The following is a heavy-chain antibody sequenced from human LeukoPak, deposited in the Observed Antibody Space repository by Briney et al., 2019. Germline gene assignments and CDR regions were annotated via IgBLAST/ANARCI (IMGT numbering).Heavy chain of an antibody. Sequence: PGGSLRLSCAASGFTFSSYEMNWVRQAPGKGLEWVSYISSSGSTIYYADSVKGRFTISRDNSKNTLYLQMNSLRAEDTAVYYCAADGVRGVITPRFDYWGQGTLVTVSS. CDR2: ISSSGSTI. CDR3: AADGVRGVITPRFDY. CDR1: GFTFSSYE. J-gene: IGHJ4*02. D-gene: IGHD3-10*01. V-gene: IGHV3-48*03.